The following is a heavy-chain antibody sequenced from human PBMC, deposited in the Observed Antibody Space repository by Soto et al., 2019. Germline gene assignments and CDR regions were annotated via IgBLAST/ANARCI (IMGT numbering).Heavy chain of an antibody. D-gene: IGHD3-3*01. V-gene: IGHV3-9*01. CDR2: ISWDSGSI. CDR1: GFTFDDYA. CDR3: VKKVTIFGVITHDALDI. Sequence: EVQLVESGGGLVQPGRSLRLSCVASGFTFDDYAMHWVRQVPGKGLEWVAGISWDSGSIGYAGSVKGRCTISRDNAKNSLYLQMNSLRTEDTALYYCVKKVTIFGVITHDALDIWCQGTMVTVSS. J-gene: IGHJ3*02.